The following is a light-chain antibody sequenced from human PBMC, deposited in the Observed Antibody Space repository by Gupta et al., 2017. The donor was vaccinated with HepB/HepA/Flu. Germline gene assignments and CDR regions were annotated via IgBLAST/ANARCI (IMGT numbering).Light chain of an antibody. V-gene: IGKV4-1*01. Sequence: DIVMTQSPDSLAVSLGERATINCKSSQSVLYSSNNKNCLAWYQQKPGQPPKLLIYWASTRESGVPDRFSGSGSGTDFTLTISILQAEDVAVYYCQQYYSIPLTFGGGTKVEIK. CDR3: QQYYSIPLT. CDR1: QSVLYSSNNKNC. J-gene: IGKJ4*01. CDR2: WAS.